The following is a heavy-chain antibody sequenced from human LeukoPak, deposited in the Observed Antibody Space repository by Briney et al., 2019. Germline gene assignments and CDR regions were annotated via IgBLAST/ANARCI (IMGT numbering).Heavy chain of an antibody. CDR2: IYHSGST. D-gene: IGHD6-19*01. CDR1: GGSISSSNW. CDR3: ASKLTAVAGYFDY. V-gene: IGHV4-4*02. J-gene: IGHJ4*02. Sequence: SETLSLTCAVSGGSISSSNWWSWVRQPPGKGLEWIGEIYHSGSTNYNPSLRSRVTISVDKLKNQFSLKMSSVTAADTAVYYCASKLTAVAGYFDYWGQGTLVTVSS.